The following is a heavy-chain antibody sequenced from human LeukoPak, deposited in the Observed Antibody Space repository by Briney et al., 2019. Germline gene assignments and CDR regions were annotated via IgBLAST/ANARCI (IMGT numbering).Heavy chain of an antibody. J-gene: IGHJ4*02. CDR1: GFSFNNFG. CDR3: ARDSIAVAGTLDFDY. D-gene: IGHD6-19*01. Sequence: GGSLRLSCVASGFSFNNFGMSWVRQAPGKGLEWVSSISGTGGSTHYADSVKGRFTISRDNSKNTLYLQMNSLRAEDTAVYYCARDSIAVAGTLDFDYWGQGTLVTVSS. CDR2: ISGTGGST. V-gene: IGHV3-23*01.